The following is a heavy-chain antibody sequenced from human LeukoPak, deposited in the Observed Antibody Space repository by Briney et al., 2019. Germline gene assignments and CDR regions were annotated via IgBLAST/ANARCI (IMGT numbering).Heavy chain of an antibody. CDR3: TGDVYQH. CDR1: GLTVNSKY. D-gene: IGHD1-14*01. V-gene: IGHV3-53*01. J-gene: IGHJ1*01. CDR2: IYSGGST. Sequence: GGSLRLSCAASGLTVNSKYMSWVRQAPGRGLEWVSIIYSGGSTNYADSVKGRFTISRDNSKNTVYLQMNSLRAEDTAVYYCTGDVYQHWGQGTLVTVSS.